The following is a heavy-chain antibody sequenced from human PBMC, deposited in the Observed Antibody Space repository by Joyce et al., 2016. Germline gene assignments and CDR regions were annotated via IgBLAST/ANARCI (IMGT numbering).Heavy chain of an antibody. CDR1: GYTFTGHT. D-gene: IGHD3-10*01. CDR3: ARGSSALTYFDF. CDR2: INAGNGNT. Sequence: QVQLVQSGAEVKKPGASVKVSCKASGYTFTGHTIHWVRQAPGQSLEWMGWINAGNGNTRFSQNFQGRVTVSRDTSANTAYMEVSSLRSEDTAVYYCARGSSALTYFDFWGQGTLVTVSS. J-gene: IGHJ4*02. V-gene: IGHV1-3*01.